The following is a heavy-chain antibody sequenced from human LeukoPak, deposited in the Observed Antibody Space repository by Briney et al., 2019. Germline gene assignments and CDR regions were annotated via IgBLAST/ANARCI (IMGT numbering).Heavy chain of an antibody. CDR2: ISGSGGRI. J-gene: IGHJ4*02. CDR1: GFTFSSYA. CDR3: AKDLSSGSRRAY. V-gene: IGHV3-23*01. Sequence: GGSLRLSCAASGFTFSSYAMSWVRQAPGKGLEWVSAISGSGGRIYYGASVKGRFTISRDNSKNTLNLQMNSLRAEDTGVYYCAKDLSSGSRRAYWGQGTLVTVSS. D-gene: IGHD6-19*01.